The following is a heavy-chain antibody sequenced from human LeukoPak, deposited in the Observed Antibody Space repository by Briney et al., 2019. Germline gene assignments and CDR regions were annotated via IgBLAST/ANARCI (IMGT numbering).Heavy chain of an antibody. V-gene: IGHV1-69*04. CDR1: GGTFSSYA. D-gene: IGHD2-2*01. Sequence: SVKVSCKASGGTFSSYAISWVRQAPGQGLEWMGRIIPILGIANYAQKFQGRVTITADKSTSTAYMELSSLRSEDTAVYYCASVPGYCSSTSCYVDYYDGSGFDYWGQGALVTVSS. J-gene: IGHJ4*02. CDR3: ASVPGYCSSTSCYVDYYDGSGFDY. CDR2: IIPILGIA.